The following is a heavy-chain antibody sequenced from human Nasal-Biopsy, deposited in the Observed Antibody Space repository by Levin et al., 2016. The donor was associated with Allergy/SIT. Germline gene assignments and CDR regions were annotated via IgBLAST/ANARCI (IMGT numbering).Heavy chain of an antibody. CDR2: MNPNSGNT. V-gene: IGHV1-8*01. Sequence: ASVKVSCKASGYTFTSYDINWVRQATGQGLEWMGWMNPNSGNTGYAQKFKGRVTMTTNTSITTAYMELSSLRSDDTAVYYCARGCGGGRKSGFDSWGQGTLVTVSS. J-gene: IGHJ4*02. CDR3: ARGCGGGRKSGFDS. D-gene: IGHD2-15*01. CDR1: GYTFTSYD.